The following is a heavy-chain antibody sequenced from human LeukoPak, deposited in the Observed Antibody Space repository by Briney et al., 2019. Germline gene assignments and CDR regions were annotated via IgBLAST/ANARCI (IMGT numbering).Heavy chain of an antibody. Sequence: SETLSLTCTVSGGSISGHYWTWIRQPPGKGLEWIGQIHYSGRPDYNPSLKSRVTTSVATSKNQLSLKVTSVTGADTAVYYCARFGVDYDMDVWGQGTTVTVSS. D-gene: IGHD3-16*01. CDR3: ARFGVDYDMDV. CDR1: GGSISGHY. CDR2: IHYSGRP. J-gene: IGHJ6*02. V-gene: IGHV4-59*11.